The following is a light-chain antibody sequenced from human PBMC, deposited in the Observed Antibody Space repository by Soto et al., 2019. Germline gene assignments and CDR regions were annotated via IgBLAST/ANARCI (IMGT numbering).Light chain of an antibody. CDR2: SAS. CDR3: QQYGSSPWA. V-gene: IGKV3-15*01. CDR1: QSVSSN. J-gene: IGKJ1*01. Sequence: EIVMTQSPATLSVSPGERASLSCRASQSVSSNLAWYQQKPGQAPRLLMFSASTRATGIPARFSGSGSGTDFTLTISSLQSEDFAVYYCQQYGSSPWAFGPGTKVEIK.